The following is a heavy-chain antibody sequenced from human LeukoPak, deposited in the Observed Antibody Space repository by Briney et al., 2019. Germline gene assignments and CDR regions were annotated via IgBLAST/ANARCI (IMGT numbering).Heavy chain of an antibody. CDR2: INTYNGNT. D-gene: IGHD6-13*01. Sequence: ASPKVSSKASVYNLAKFGIGSVRHTPGQGLEWMVWINTYNGNTKYAHQIQGRVTMTTDTSTSTVYMELRSLRSDDTAVYFCARDTPQHLKLYDYWGQGTQVTVS. V-gene: IGHV1-18*01. CDR3: ARDTPQHLKLYDY. J-gene: IGHJ4*02. CDR1: VYNLAKFG.